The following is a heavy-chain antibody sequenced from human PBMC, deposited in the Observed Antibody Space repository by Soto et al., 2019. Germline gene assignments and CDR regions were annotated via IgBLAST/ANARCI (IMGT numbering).Heavy chain of an antibody. D-gene: IGHD1-1*01. CDR3: ARDVVPTYDF. Sequence: QVQLVQSGPEVRKPGASVRVSYKAYGYSFSTYNLFWVRQAPGQGLQWMGWVSTYNGDTTYAQKFQGRVFMTTDTSTSTAYMELRGLTSDDTAVYYCARDVVPTYDFWGQGTLVTVSS. V-gene: IGHV1-18*04. CDR2: VSTYNGDT. J-gene: IGHJ4*02. CDR1: GYSFSTYN.